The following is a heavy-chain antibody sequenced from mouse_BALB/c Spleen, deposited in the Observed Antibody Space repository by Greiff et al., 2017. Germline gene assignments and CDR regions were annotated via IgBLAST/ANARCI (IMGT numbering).Heavy chain of an antibody. CDR1: GFTFSSYA. J-gene: IGHJ4*01. V-gene: IGHV5-9-3*01. CDR3: ARDYYGSSYSAMDY. CDR2: ISSGGSYT. D-gene: IGHD1-1*01. Sequence: EVKLVESGGGLVKPGGSLKLSCAASGFTFSSYAMSWVRQTPEKRLEWVATISSGGSYTYYPDSVKGRFTISRDNAKNTLYLQMSSLRSEDTAMYYCARDYYGSSYSAMDYWGQGTSVTVSS.